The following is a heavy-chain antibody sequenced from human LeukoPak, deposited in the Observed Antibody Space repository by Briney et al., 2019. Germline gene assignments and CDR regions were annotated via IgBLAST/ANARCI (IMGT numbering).Heavy chain of an antibody. CDR2: ISWNSGSI. V-gene: IGHV3-9*03. J-gene: IGHJ4*02. Sequence: PGRSLRLSCAASGFTFDDYAMHWVRQAPGKGLEWVSGISWNSGSIGYADSVKGRFTISRDNAKNTLYLQMDSLRAEDMAVYYCAKRSSESYYYDYWGQGTLVTVSS. CDR3: AKRSSESYYYDY. D-gene: IGHD3-10*01. CDR1: GFTFDDYA.